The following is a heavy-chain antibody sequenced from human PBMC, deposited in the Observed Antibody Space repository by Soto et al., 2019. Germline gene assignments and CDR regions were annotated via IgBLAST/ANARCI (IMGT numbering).Heavy chain of an antibody. V-gene: IGHV4-30-4*01. CDR2: IYYSGST. D-gene: IGHD6-19*01. CDR3: ARPPLPGIVVPGGYNYHDGLDV. J-gene: IGHJ6*02. Sequence: SETLSLTCTVSGGSISSGDYYWSWIRQPPGKGLEWIGYIYYSGSTYYSPSFEGQVTISADKSTNTAYLQWSSLKASDTAMYYCARPPLPGIVVPGGYNYHDGLDVWGQGTPVTVSS. CDR1: GGSISSGDYY.